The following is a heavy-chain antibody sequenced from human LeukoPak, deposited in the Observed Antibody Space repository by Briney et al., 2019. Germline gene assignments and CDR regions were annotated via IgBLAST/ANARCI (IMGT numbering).Heavy chain of an antibody. CDR1: GYSFTSYW. D-gene: IGHD5-18*01. J-gene: IGHJ6*02. CDR3: ARHGAVDTAMARYYYYGMDV. Sequence: GESLKISCKGSGYSFTSYWIGWVRQMPGKGLEWMGIIYPGVSDTRYSPSFQGQVTISADKSISTAYLQWSSLKASDTAMYYCARHGAVDTAMARYYYYGMDVWGQGTTVTVSS. V-gene: IGHV5-51*01. CDR2: IYPGVSDT.